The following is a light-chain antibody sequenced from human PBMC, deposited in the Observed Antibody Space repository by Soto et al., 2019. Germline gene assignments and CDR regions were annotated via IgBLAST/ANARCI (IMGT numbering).Light chain of an antibody. CDR2: AAS. J-gene: IGKJ4*01. V-gene: IGKV1-9*01. CDR3: QQLNNYPLS. CDR1: QGISSY. Sequence: DIQLTQSPSFLSSSVGDRVTITCRASQGISSYLAWYQQKPGKAPKLLIYAASTLQSGVPSRFSGSGSGTEVHPTISRLQPEDFATYYCQQLNNYPLSFGGGTKVEIK.